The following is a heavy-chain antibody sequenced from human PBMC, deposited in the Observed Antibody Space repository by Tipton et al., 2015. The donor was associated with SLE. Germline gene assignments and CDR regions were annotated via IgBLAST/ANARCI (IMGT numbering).Heavy chain of an antibody. CDR1: GGSFSGYY. Sequence: TLSLTCADFGGSFFGGSFSGYYWSWIRQRPGKGLEWIGEIKDRGSTYYNPSLKSRVTISVDTSKNQFSLRLSSVTAADTAVYYCAGDSRSLDYWGQGTLVTVSS. CDR2: IKDRGST. V-gene: IGHV4-34*01. D-gene: IGHD3-10*01. CDR3: AGDSRSLDY. J-gene: IGHJ4*02.